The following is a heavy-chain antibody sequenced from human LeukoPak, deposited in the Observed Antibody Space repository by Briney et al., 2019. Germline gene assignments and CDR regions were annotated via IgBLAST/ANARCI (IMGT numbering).Heavy chain of an antibody. CDR3: ARGTSNYYYYMDV. CDR2: ISAYNGNT. V-gene: IGHV1-18*01. CDR1: GYTFTSYG. D-gene: IGHD2-8*01. J-gene: IGHJ6*03. Sequence: ASVTVSCMASGYTFTSYGISWVRQAPRQGLEWMGWISAYNGNTNYAQKLQGRVTMTTDTSTSTAYMELRSLRSDDTAVYYCARGTSNYYYYMDVWGKGTTVTVSS.